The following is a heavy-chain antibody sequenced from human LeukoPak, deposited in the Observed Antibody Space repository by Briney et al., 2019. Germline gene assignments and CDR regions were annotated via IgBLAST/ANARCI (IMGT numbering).Heavy chain of an antibody. CDR3: ARQLETTSWFDY. CDR2: ISPNSGGT. D-gene: IGHD2-2*01. Sequence: ASVKVSCKASGYTFSDYYLHWVRLAPGQGLEWMGRISPNSGGTDYAQKFQGKVTMTRDASISTVYMDLNRLGSDDTAIYYCARQLETTSWFDYWGQGTLVIVSS. J-gene: IGHJ4*02. V-gene: IGHV1-2*06. CDR1: GYTFSDYY.